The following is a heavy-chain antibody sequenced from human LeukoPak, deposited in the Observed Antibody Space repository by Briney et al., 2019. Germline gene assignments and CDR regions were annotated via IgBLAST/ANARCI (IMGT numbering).Heavy chain of an antibody. CDR3: AREARSGPYYYDSSGWDAFDI. V-gene: IGHV1-69*04. CDR1: GGTFSSYA. CDR2: IIPILGLA. D-gene: IGHD3-22*01. Sequence: SVKVSCKASGGTFSSYAISWVRQAPGQGLEWMGRIIPILGLANYAQKFQGRVTITADKSTSTAYMELSSLRSEDTAVYYCAREARSGPYYYDSSGWDAFDIWGQGTMVTVSS. J-gene: IGHJ3*02.